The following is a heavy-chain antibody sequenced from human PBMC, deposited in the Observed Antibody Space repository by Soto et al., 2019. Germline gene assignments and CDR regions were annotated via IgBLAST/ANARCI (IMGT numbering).Heavy chain of an antibody. CDR3: ARDGYSSGFDY. CDR2: ISTTSSYI. D-gene: IGHD6-25*01. Sequence: EVQLVESGGGLVEPGGSLRLSCAASGFTLSRHSLNWVRQAPGKGLEWVSSISTTSSYIYYADSVKGRFTISRDNAKNSLYLQMDSLRAEDTAVYYCARDGYSSGFDYWGQGTLVTVSS. V-gene: IGHV3-21*01. J-gene: IGHJ4*02. CDR1: GFTLSRHS.